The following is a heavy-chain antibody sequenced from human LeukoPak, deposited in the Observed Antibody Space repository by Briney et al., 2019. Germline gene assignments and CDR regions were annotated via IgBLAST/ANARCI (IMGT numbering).Heavy chain of an antibody. V-gene: IGHV1-2*02. J-gene: IGHJ4*02. CDR3: ARDLTLFVVVPGY. D-gene: IGHD3-10*02. Sequence: ASVKVSCKDSGYTFTGQYLHSVRPAPGQGLEWMGWINPNSGDTNYAQKFQGRVTMTRDTSINTAYMELSRLRSDDTAVYHCARDLTLFVVVPGYWGQGTLVTVSS. CDR1: GYTFTGQY. CDR2: INPNSGDT.